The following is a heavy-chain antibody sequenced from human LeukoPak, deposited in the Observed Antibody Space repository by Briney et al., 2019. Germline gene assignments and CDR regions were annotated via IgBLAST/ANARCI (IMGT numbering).Heavy chain of an antibody. D-gene: IGHD1-26*01. CDR1: GGSISSSIYY. V-gene: IGHV4-39*01. CDR2: VYYSGST. Sequence: SETLSLTCTVSGGSISSSIYYWGWIRQPPGKGLEWIGSVYYSGSTYYNPSLKSRVTISVDTSKNQFSLKLSSVTAADTAVYYCARIDSGSYLGWNAFDIWGQGTMVTVSS. J-gene: IGHJ3*02. CDR3: ARIDSGSYLGWNAFDI.